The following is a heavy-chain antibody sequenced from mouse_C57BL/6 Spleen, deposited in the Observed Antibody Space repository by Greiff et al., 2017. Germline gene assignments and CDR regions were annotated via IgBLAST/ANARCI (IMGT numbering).Heavy chain of an antibody. CDR3: ARGSSYWFAY. D-gene: IGHD1-1*01. CDR2: INPNNGGT. J-gene: IGHJ3*01. CDR1: GYTFTDYN. Sequence: DVKLQESGPELVKPGASVKIPCKASGYTFTDYNMDWVKQSHGKSLEWIGDINPNNGGTIYNQKFKVKATLTVDKSSSTAYMELRSLTSEDTAVYYCARGSSYWFAYWGQGTLVTVSA. V-gene: IGHV1-18*01.